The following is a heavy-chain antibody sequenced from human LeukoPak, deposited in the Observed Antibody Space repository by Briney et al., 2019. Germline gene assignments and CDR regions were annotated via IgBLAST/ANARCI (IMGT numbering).Heavy chain of an antibody. CDR1: GFDFSSYG. CDR2: ISYDGSNK. Sequence: GGSLSLSCAASGFDFSSYGMHWVRQAPGKGLEWVAAISYDGSNKFYADSVKGRFTISRDNSKNTLYLQMNSLGGEDTAVYYCAKDRAWAYLDCWGQGTLVTVSS. D-gene: IGHD3-10*01. CDR3: AKDRAWAYLDC. V-gene: IGHV3-30*18. J-gene: IGHJ4*02.